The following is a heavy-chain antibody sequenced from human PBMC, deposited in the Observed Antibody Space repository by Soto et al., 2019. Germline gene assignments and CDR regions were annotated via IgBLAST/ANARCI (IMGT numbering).Heavy chain of an antibody. V-gene: IGHV3-74*01. D-gene: IGHD7-27*01. J-gene: IGHJ5*02. CDR3: ARGGTSTTYWGIFYT. CDR1: GFTFSGYW. CDR2: LNPNGTFT. Sequence: PGGSLRLSCAGSGFTFSGYWMHWVRQAPGKGPVWVSRLNPNGTFTTNADSVKGRFTISRDNAKNTVYLQMNSLRADDTAVYYCARGGTSTTYWGIFYTWGQGTLVTVSS.